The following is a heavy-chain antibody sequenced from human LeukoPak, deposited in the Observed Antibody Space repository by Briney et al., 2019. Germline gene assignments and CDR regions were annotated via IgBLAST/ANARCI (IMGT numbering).Heavy chain of an antibody. V-gene: IGHV4-61*02. CDR3: ATALGYCSNGVYYPGAFDI. Sequence: PSQTLSLTCTVSGGSISSGSYYWSWIRQPAGKGLEWIGRIYTSGGADYNPSLKSRVTISVDTSKNQFSLKLSSVTAADTAVYYCATALGYCSNGVYYPGAFDIWGQGTMVTVSS. CDR2: IYTSGGA. J-gene: IGHJ3*02. CDR1: GGSISSGSYY. D-gene: IGHD2-8*01.